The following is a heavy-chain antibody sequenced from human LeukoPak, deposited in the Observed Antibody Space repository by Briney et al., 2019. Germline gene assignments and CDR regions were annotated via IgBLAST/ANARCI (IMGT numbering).Heavy chain of an antibody. V-gene: IGHV3-23*01. CDR3: AKRAIYDSIPVI. D-gene: IGHD3-22*01. J-gene: IGHJ4*02. CDR2: ISGSGGST. Sequence: GGSLRLSCAASGFTFSNAWMSWVRQAPGKGLEWVSAISGSGGSTYYADSVKGRFTISRDNSKNTLYLQMNSLRAEDTAVYYCAKRAIYDSIPVIWGQGTLVTVSS. CDR1: GFTFSNAW.